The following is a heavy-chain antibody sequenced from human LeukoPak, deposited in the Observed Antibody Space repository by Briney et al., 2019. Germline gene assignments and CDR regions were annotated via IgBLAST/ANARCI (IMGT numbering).Heavy chain of an antibody. D-gene: IGHD5-18*01. CDR3: ARGGGTAMVNRYLLGY. Sequence: ASVKVSCKASGYTFASYYMHWVRRAPGQGLEWMGIINPSGGGTSYAQKFQGRVTMTRDMSTSTVYMELSSLRSEDTAVYYCARGGGTAMVNRYLLGYWGQGTLVTVSS. V-gene: IGHV1-46*01. CDR2: INPSGGGT. CDR1: GYTFASYY. J-gene: IGHJ4*02.